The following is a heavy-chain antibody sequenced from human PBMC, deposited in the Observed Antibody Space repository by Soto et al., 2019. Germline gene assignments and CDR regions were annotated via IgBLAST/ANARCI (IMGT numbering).Heavy chain of an antibody. CDR1: GFPFSSYG. CDR3: AKDIIAATGGPFDY. CDR2: ISNDGSEK. Sequence: GGSLRLSCAASGFPFSSYGMHWVRQAPGKGLEWVAVISNDGSEKYEADSVKGRFTISRDNSKNTLYLQMNSLRAEDTAVYYCAKDIIAATGGPFDYWGQGTLVTVSS. V-gene: IGHV3-30*18. J-gene: IGHJ4*02. D-gene: IGHD6-13*01.